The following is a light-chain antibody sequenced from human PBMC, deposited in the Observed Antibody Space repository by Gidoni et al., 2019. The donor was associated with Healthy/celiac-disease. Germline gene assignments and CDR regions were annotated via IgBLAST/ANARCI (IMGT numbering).Light chain of an antibody. CDR1: QSVSSSY. V-gene: IGKV3-20*01. J-gene: IGKJ1*01. Sequence: EIVLTQSPCTLSLSPGERATLSCRASQSVSSSYLAWYQQNPGQATRLLINGASSRATGITDRVSGSGSGTDFTLTISRLEPEDFAVYYCQQYGSSPPTFGQGTKVEIK. CDR3: QQYGSSPPT. CDR2: GAS.